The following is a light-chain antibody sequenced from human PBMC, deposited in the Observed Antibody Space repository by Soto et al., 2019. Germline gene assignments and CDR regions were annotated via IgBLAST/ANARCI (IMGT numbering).Light chain of an antibody. Sequence: EIVLTQSPGTLSLSPGERATLSCRASQSVSNNYLAWYQQKPGQAPRLLIYGASSRATGIPDRFSGSGSGTAFTLTISRLEPEDFAVYYCQQYGSSITFGQGTRLEIK. CDR2: GAS. CDR3: QQYGSSIT. CDR1: QSVSNNY. J-gene: IGKJ5*01. V-gene: IGKV3-20*01.